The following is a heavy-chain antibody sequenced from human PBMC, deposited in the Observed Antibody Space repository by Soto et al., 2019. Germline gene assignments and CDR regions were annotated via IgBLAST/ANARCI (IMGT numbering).Heavy chain of an antibody. V-gene: IGHV3-30-3*01. CDR2: ISYDGSKK. J-gene: IGHJ4*02. CDR1: GLTFSSSA. CDR3: AREVGTTPDY. D-gene: IGHD1-1*01. Sequence: GSLRLSCAASGLTFSSSAMHWVRQAPGKGLEWVALISYDGSKKYYADSAEGRFTISRDNSKNTLYLQMNSLRVDDTAVYYCAREVGTTPDYWGQGTLVTVSS.